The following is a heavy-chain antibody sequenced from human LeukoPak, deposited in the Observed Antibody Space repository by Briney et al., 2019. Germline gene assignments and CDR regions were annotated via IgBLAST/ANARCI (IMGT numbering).Heavy chain of an antibody. CDR2: IYYSGST. J-gene: IGHJ4*02. Sequence: PSETLSLTCAVSGGSISSGGYSWGWIRQPPGKGLEWIGSIYYSGSTYYNPSLKSRVTISVDTSKNQFSLKLSSVTAADTAVYYCARGRGYVGLSGGQSYYFDYWGQGTLVTVSS. D-gene: IGHD2-15*01. CDR3: ARGRGYVGLSGGQSYYFDY. CDR1: GGSISSGGYS. V-gene: IGHV4-39*07.